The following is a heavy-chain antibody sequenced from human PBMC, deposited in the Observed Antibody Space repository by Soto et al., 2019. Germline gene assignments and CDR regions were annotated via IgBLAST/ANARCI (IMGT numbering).Heavy chain of an antibody. J-gene: IGHJ4*02. CDR2: INPSGGST. CDR3: ARAPLGAVAGGFDY. Sequence: ASVKVSCKASGHTFTSYDINWVRQATGQGLEWMGIINPSGGSTSYAQKFQGRVTMTRDTSTSTVYMELSSLRSEDTAVYYCARAPLGAVAGGFDYWGQGTLVTVSS. D-gene: IGHD6-19*01. V-gene: IGHV1-46*03. CDR1: GHTFTSYD.